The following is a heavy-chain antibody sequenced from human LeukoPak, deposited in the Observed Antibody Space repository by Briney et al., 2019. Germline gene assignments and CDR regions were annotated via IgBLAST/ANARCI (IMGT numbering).Heavy chain of an antibody. CDR1: RFSFSNYW. D-gene: IGHD1-26*01. CDR3: AKWGPHCVGDYCPALDS. CDR2: INQDGSKK. Sequence: GGSLRLSCVVSRFSFSNYWMSWVRQAPGKGLEWVANINQDGSKKVYADSMKGRFTISRDNAKESLYLQLNSLRADDTAVYYCAKWGPHCVGDYCPALDSWGQGTLVTVSS. J-gene: IGHJ4*02. V-gene: IGHV3-7*01.